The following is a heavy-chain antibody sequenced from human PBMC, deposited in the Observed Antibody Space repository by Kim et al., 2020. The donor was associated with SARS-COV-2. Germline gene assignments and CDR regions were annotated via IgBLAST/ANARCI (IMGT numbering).Heavy chain of an antibody. CDR3: ARGGSSGWQDYYYYYGMDV. Sequence: ASVKVSCKASGYTFTSYGISWVRQAPGQGLEWMGWISAYNGNTNYAQKLQGRVTMTTDTSTSTAYMERRSLRSDDTAVYYCARGGSSGWQDYYYYYGMDVWGQGTTVTVSS. V-gene: IGHV1-18*01. D-gene: IGHD6-19*01. J-gene: IGHJ6*02. CDR1: GYTFTSYG. CDR2: ISAYNGNT.